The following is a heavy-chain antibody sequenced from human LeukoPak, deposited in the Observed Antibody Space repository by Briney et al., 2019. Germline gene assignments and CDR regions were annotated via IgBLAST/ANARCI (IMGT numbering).Heavy chain of an antibody. CDR3: STGGGTNDY. D-gene: IGHD2-15*01. J-gene: IGHJ4*02. CDR2: IRAETAGGTT. CDR1: GFTFSSYE. Sequence: GGSLRLSCAASGFTFSSYEMNWVRQAPGKGLEWVGRIRAETAGGTTDYGAPVKGRFTISRDDSKNTLYLQMNSLKTEDTAVYFCSTGGGTNDYWGQGTLVTVSS. V-gene: IGHV3-15*01.